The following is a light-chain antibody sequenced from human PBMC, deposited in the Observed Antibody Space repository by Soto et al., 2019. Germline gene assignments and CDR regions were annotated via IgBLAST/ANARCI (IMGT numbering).Light chain of an antibody. J-gene: IGKJ5*01. CDR2: KAS. CDR1: QSVTTW. V-gene: IGKV1-5*03. CDR3: QHYSTYPIT. Sequence: DIQMTQNPSTLSASVGDRVTITCRASQSVTTWLAWYQQKPGKAPKLLIYKASNLESGLPSRFTGSGSGTEFTLTISSLQSDDFAPYYCQHYSTYPITFGQRTRLEI.